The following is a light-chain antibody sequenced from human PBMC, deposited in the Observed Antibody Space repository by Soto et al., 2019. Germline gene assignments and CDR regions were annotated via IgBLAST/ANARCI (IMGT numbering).Light chain of an antibody. CDR3: SSYTNINTRACL. Sequence: QSALTQPASVSESPGQSITISCTGTSGDIGSYNRVSWYQQHPGKAPKLIIYEVTDWPSGVSNRFSGSKSGNTASLTISGLQAEDEAEYYCSSYTNINTRACLFGTGTKLTVL. CDR1: SGDIGSYNR. CDR2: EVT. V-gene: IGLV2-14*01. J-gene: IGLJ1*01.